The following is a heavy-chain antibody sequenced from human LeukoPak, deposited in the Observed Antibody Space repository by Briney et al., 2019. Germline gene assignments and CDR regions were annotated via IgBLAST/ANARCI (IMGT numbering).Heavy chain of an antibody. V-gene: IGHV4-59*01. D-gene: IGHD6-6*01. CDR2: IYYGGST. Sequence: SETLSLTCTVSGGSISSYYWSWIRQPPGKGLEWIGYIYYGGSTNYNPSLKSRVTISVDTSKNQFSLKLSSVTAADTAVYYCAKSIAARPDYYYYYMDVWGKGTTVTVSS. CDR1: GGSISSYY. CDR3: AKSIAARPDYYYYYMDV. J-gene: IGHJ6*03.